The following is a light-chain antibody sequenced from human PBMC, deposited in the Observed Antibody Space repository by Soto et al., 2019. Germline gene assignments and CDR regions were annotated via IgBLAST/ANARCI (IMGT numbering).Light chain of an antibody. V-gene: IGKV3-20*01. CDR3: QQYGSSSFT. Sequence: EIVLTHSPGTLSLSPGERATLSCRASQSVCSNYLAWYQQKPGQAPRLLIYGASSRATGIPDRFSGSGSGTDFTLTISRLEPEDFAVYYCQQYGSSSFTFGPGPKVDIK. CDR2: GAS. CDR1: QSVCSNY. J-gene: IGKJ3*01.